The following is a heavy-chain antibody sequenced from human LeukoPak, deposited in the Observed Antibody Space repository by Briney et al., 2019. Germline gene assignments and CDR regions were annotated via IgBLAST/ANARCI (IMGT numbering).Heavy chain of an antibody. V-gene: IGHV3-23*01. CDR3: AKDLAGSGSYSFDY. CDR1: GFTFSSYA. D-gene: IGHD1-26*01. CDR2: ISGSGGST. J-gene: IGHJ4*02. Sequence: GGSLRLSCTASGFTFSSYAMSWVRQAPGKGLEWVSAISGSGGSTYYADYVSGRFTISRDNSKNTLYLQMNDLRAEDTAVYYCAKDLAGSGSYSFDYWGQGTLVTVSS.